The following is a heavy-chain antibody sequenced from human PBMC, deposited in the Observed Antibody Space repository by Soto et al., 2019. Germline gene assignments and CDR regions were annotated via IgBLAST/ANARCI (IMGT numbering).Heavy chain of an antibody. CDR2: ISAYNGNT. V-gene: IGHV1-18*01. Sequence: ASVKVSCKASGYTFTSYVISWVRQAPAQGLEWMGWISAYNGNTNFAQKLQGRVTMTTDTSTSTAYMELRSLRSDDTAVYYCARVVANVVGPSGLAVWGQGTPHTVT. J-gene: IGHJ6*02. CDR3: ARVVANVVGPSGLAV. D-gene: IGHD3-22*01. CDR1: GYTFTSYV.